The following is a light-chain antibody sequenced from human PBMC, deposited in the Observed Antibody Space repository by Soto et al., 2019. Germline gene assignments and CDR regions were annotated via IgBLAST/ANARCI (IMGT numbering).Light chain of an antibody. CDR1: QGISSY. V-gene: IGKV1-8*01. CDR3: QQYYSYPLT. CDR2: AAS. Sequence: AIRMTQSPSSFSASSGDRVTITCRASQGISSYLAWYQQKPGKAPKLLIYAASALQSGVPSRFSGSGSQTDFTLTISCLLSEDFATYYCQQYYSYPLTFGQGTKVDIK. J-gene: IGKJ1*01.